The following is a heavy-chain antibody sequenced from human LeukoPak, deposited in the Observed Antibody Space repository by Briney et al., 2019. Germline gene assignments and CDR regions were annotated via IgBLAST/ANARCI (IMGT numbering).Heavy chain of an antibody. CDR3: ARRRTASDAFDI. D-gene: IGHD6-25*01. J-gene: IGHJ3*02. CDR2: IYYSGST. CDR1: GGSISSSSYY. Sequence: SETLPLTCTVSGGSISSSSYYWGWIRQPPGKGLEWIGSIYYSGSTYYNPSLQSRVTISVDTSKNQFSLKLSSVTAADTAVYYCARRRTASDAFDIWGQGTMVTVSS. V-gene: IGHV4-39*01.